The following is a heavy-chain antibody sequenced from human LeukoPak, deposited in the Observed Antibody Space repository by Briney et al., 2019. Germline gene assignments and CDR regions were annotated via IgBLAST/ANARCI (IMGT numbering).Heavy chain of an antibody. D-gene: IGHD3-22*01. V-gene: IGHV4-30-4*01. J-gene: IGHJ5*02. CDR3: ARPYYYDSRIDP. Sequence: SQTLSLTCTVSGGSISSGDYYWSWIRQPSGKGLEWIAYMYYSGSTYYNPSLKSRVTMSADTSKNQLSLKLSSVTAADTAVYYCARPYYYDSRIDPWGQGILVTVSS. CDR2: MYYSGST. CDR1: GGSISSGDYY.